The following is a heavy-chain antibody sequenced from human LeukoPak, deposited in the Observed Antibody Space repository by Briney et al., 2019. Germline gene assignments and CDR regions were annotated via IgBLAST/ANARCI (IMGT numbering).Heavy chain of an antibody. J-gene: IGHJ4*02. D-gene: IGHD4-17*01. V-gene: IGHV3-23*01. CDR1: GFTFSSYS. CDR2: ISANGGST. CDR3: ARDRLHYGEYEKTFDY. Sequence: GGSLRLSCAASGFTFSSYSMNWVRQAPGKGLEWVSAISANGGSTFYADSVKGRFAVSRDNAKNSLYLQMNSLRAEDTAVYYCARDRLHYGEYEKTFDYWGQGTLVSVSS.